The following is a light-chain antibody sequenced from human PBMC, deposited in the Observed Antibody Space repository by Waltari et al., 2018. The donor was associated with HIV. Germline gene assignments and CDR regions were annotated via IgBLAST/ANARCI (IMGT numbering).Light chain of an antibody. CDR1: SAHSTYA. J-gene: IGLJ3*02. CDR2: VKSDGSH. Sequence: QLAVTQSPSASASLGASVKLTCTLTSAHSTYAIACPQQQPGKGPRFLLKVKSDGSHIKGDGIPDRFSGSSFGAERYLTITSLRSDDEADYYCQTWGTGIRVFGGGTKLTVL. CDR3: QTWGTGIRV. V-gene: IGLV4-69*01.